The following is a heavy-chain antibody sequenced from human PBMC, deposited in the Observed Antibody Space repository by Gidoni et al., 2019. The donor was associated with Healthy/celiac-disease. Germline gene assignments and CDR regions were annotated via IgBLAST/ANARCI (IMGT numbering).Heavy chain of an antibody. CDR3: ARVWYSNYEDWSSSYYGMDV. V-gene: IGHV3-33*01. CDR2: IWYDGSNK. J-gene: IGHJ6*02. D-gene: IGHD4-4*01. Sequence: QVQLVESGGGVVQPGRSLRLSCAASGFTFSSYGMHWVRQAPGKGLEWVAVIWYDGSNKYYADSVKGRFTISRDNSKNTLYLQMNSLRAEDTAVYYCARVWYSNYEDWSSSYYGMDVWGQGTTVTVSS. CDR1: GFTFSSYG.